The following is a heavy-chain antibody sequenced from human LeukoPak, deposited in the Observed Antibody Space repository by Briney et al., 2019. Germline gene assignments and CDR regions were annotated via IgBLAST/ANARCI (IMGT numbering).Heavy chain of an antibody. V-gene: IGHV1-58*01. D-gene: IGHD3-22*01. J-gene: IGHJ4*02. CDR1: GFTFISSA. CDR2: IVVGSGNT. Sequence: SVKVSCKTSGFTFISSAVQWVRQARGQRLEWIGWIVVGSGNTNYAQKFQERVTITRDMSTSTAYMELSSLRPEDTAVYYCAADPSYSSGYRYYFDYWGQGTLVTVSS. CDR3: AADPSYSSGYRYYFDY.